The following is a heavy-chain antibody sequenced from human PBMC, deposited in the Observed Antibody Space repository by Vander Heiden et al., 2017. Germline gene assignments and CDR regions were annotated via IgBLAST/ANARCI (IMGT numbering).Heavy chain of an antibody. D-gene: IGHD6-19*01. CDR2: INHSGST. CDR3: ARVGAVAGLVNFDN. V-gene: IGHV4-34*01. CDR1: GGSFIGYY. Sequence: QVQLQQWGAGLLKPPEPLSFTCVANGGSFIGYYWSWIRQPPEKGLEWIGEINHSGSTNYNPSLKSRVTISVDTSKNQFSLKLSSVTAADTAVYYCARVGAVAGLVNFDNWGQGTLVTVSS. J-gene: IGHJ4*02.